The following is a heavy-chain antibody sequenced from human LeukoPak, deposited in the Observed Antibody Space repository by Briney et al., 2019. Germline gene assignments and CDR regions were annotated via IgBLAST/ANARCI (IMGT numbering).Heavy chain of an antibody. Sequence: SETLSLTCTVSGYSISSGYYWGWIRQPPGKGLEWIGSIYHSGSTYYNPSLKSRVTISVDTSKNQFSLKLSSVTAADTAVYYCARGGKQLVYWGQGTLVTVSS. D-gene: IGHD6-6*01. CDR3: ARGGKQLVY. J-gene: IGHJ4*02. V-gene: IGHV4-38-2*02. CDR1: GYSISSGYY. CDR2: IYHSGST.